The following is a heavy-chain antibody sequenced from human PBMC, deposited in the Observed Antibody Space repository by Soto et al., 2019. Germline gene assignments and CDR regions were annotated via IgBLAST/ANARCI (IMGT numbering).Heavy chain of an antibody. J-gene: IGHJ3*01. D-gene: IGHD3-22*01. CDR1: GFTFSSYD. CDR2: IDSSSKYM. Sequence: PGGSLRLSCAASGFTFSSYDMTWVRQAPGKGLEWVSSIDSSSKYMYYADSVKGRFTISRDDAKNSLYLQMNSLRADDTALYFCAREYSDSSGYYTAFDLWGQGTMVTVSS. CDR3: AREYSDSSGYYTAFDL. V-gene: IGHV3-21*06.